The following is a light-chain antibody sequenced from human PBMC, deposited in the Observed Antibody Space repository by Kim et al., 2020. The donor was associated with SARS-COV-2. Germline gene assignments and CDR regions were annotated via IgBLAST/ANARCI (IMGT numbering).Light chain of an antibody. V-gene: IGKV3-20*01. Sequence: RATLSCRASQSVANNYLAWYQQKPGQAPRLLIRIASSRATGIPDRFSGRGSGTDFTLTITRLEPEDFAVYYCQHYGSSPFTFGQGTKLEI. CDR1: QSVANNY. J-gene: IGKJ2*01. CDR3: QHYGSSPFT. CDR2: IAS.